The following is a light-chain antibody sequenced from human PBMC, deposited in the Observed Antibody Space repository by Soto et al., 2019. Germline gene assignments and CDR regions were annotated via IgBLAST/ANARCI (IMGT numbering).Light chain of an antibody. CDR1: SSDVGDYKY. CDR2: EVT. CDR3: SSYISGTTLV. J-gene: IGLJ2*01. Sequence: QSVLTQPASVSGSPGQSITISCTGSSSDVGDYKYVSWYQQHPGKAPKLLIYEVTNRPSGVSNRFSGSKSGYTASLTISGLQAEDEADYYCSSYISGTTLVFGGVTKLTVL. V-gene: IGLV2-14*01.